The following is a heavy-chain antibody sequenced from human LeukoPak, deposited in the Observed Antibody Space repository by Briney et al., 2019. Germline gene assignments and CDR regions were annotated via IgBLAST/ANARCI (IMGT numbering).Heavy chain of an antibody. Sequence: GGSLRLSCAASGFTFSSYAMSWVRQAPGKGLEWVSAISGSGGSTYYADSVKGRFTISRDNSKNTLYLQMNSLRAEDTAVYYCAKTTAVATIGGDAFDIWGQGTMVTVSS. CDR2: ISGSGGST. J-gene: IGHJ3*02. CDR3: AKTTAVATIGGDAFDI. D-gene: IGHD5-12*01. CDR1: GFTFSSYA. V-gene: IGHV3-23*01.